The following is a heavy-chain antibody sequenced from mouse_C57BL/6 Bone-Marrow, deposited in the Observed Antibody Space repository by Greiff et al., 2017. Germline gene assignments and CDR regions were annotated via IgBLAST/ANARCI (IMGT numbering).Heavy chain of an antibody. V-gene: IGHV1-55*01. D-gene: IGHD2-5*01. J-gene: IGHJ1*03. CDR3: ARPYYSNYWYFDV. CDR1: GYTFTSYW. CDR2: IYPGSGRT. Sequence: QVQLQQPGAELVKPGASVQLSCKASGYTFTSYWITWVKQRPGQGLEWIVDIYPGSGRTNYNEKFKSKATLTVDTSSSTAYMPLSSLTSEDSAFYYCARPYYSNYWYFDVWGTGTTGTVSS.